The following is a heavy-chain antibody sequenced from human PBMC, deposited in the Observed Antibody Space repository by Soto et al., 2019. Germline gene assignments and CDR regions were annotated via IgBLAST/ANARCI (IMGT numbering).Heavy chain of an antibody. CDR1: GFTFSSYS. CDR3: ARDLTSDYYGSGSYSFAFDI. J-gene: IGHJ3*02. CDR2: ISSSSSYI. V-gene: IGHV3-21*01. D-gene: IGHD3-10*01. Sequence: GGSLSLSCAASGFTFSSYSMNWVRQAPGKGLEWVSSISSSSSYIYYADSVKGRFTISRDNAKNSLYLQMNSLSAEDTAVYYCARDLTSDYYGSGSYSFAFDIWGQGTLVTV.